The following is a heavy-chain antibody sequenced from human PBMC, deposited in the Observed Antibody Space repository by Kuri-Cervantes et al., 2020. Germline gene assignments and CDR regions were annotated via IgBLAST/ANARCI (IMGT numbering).Heavy chain of an antibody. D-gene: IGHD5-18*01. J-gene: IGHJ4*02. Sequence: GSLRLSCAVYGGSFSGYYWSWIRQPPGKGLEWIGEINHSGSTNYNPSLKSRVTISVDTSKNQFSLKLSSVTAADTAVYYCARGPTWGIQKDYWGQGTLVTVSS. CDR1: GGSFSGYY. V-gene: IGHV4-34*01. CDR3: ARGPTWGIQKDY. CDR2: INHSGST.